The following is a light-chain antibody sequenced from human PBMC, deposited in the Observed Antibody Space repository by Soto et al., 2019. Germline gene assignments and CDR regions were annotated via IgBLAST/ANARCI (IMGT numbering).Light chain of an antibody. CDR2: AAS. CDR1: QSVSSSY. J-gene: IGKJ4*01. CDR3: HQYGTSPQT. Sequence: EIVLTQSPGTLSLSPGERITLSCRASQSVSSSYLAWYQQKPGQAPRLLIYAASSRATGIPDRFSGSGSGTDFTLTISRLEPEDFAVYYCHQYGTSPQTFGGGTKLEIK. V-gene: IGKV3-20*01.